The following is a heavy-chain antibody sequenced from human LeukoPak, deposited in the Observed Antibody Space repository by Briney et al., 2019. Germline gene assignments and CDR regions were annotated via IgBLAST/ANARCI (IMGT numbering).Heavy chain of an antibody. J-gene: IGHJ4*02. CDR2: IVYDGSDK. CDR1: GFTFSYFG. CDR3: AKDHISGFSDY. Sequence: PGRSLRLSCAASGFTFSYFGMHWVRQAPGKGLEWVSVIVYDGSDKYYADSVKGRFTISRDDSKNTLYLQMNSLRPEDTAVYYCAKDHISGFSDYWGQGTLVTVSS. V-gene: IGHV3-30*18. D-gene: IGHD6-19*01.